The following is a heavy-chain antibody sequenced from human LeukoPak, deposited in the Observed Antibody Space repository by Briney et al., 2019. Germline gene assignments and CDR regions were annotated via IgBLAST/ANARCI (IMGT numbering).Heavy chain of an antibody. CDR1: GYTFTSYS. CDR3: TLFDYDSWSAYLH. Sequence: GASVKVSCKASGYTFTSYSLHWVRQAPGQRLEWMGWNNPGNGKTKYPQTFQGRVTTSRDTSASTAYMELRSLRSEDTAVYYCTLFDYDSWSAYLHWGQGALVTVSS. CDR2: NNPGNGKT. V-gene: IGHV1-3*01. J-gene: IGHJ4*02. D-gene: IGHD3-3*01.